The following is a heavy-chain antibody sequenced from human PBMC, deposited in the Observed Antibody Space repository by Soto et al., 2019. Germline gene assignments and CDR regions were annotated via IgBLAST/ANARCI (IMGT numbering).Heavy chain of an antibody. CDR1: GFTFDDYA. Sequence: RLSCAASGFTFDDYAMHWVRQAPGKGLEWVSGISWNSGSIGYADSVKGRFTLSRDNAKNSLYLQMNSLRAEDTALYYCAKDTGSSGWYYYFDYWGQGTLVTVSS. CDR2: ISWNSGSI. J-gene: IGHJ4*02. D-gene: IGHD6-13*01. V-gene: IGHV3-9*01. CDR3: AKDTGSSGWYYYFDY.